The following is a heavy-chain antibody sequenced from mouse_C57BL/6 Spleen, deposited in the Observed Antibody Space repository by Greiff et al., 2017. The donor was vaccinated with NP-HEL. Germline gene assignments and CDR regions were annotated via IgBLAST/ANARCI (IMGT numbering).Heavy chain of an antibody. Sequence: EVQLQQSGPELVKPGASVKISCKASGYTFTDYYMNWVKQSHGKSLEWIGDINPNNGGTSYNQKFKGKATLTVDKSSSTAYMELRSLTSEDSAVYYCAKGWGLGQGGGFAYWGQGTLVTVSA. D-gene: IGHD4-1*01. CDR1: GYTFTDYY. J-gene: IGHJ3*01. CDR2: INPNNGGT. CDR3: AKGWGLGQGGGFAY. V-gene: IGHV1-26*01.